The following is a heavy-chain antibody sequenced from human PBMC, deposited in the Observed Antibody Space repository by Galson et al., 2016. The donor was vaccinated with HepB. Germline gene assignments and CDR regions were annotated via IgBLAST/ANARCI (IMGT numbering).Heavy chain of an antibody. V-gene: IGHV3-48*04. Sequence: SLRLSCAGSGFTFSSYSMDWVRQAPGKGLEWVSYIGTSGRPIYYADSVRGRFTISRDNARNSVFLQMLSLRAEDTAIYYCVRGFLSNSFDYWVQGVLVTVAS. J-gene: IGHJ4*02. CDR3: VRGFLSNSFDY. D-gene: IGHD2/OR15-2a*01. CDR1: GFTFSSYS. CDR2: IGTSGRPI.